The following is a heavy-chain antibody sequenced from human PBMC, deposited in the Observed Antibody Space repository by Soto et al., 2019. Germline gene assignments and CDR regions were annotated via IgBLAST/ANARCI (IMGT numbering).Heavy chain of an antibody. Sequence: SETLSLTCAVSGGSISSSNWWSWVRQPPGKGLEWIGEIYHSGSTNYNPSLKSRVTISVDKSKNQFSLKLSSVTAADTAVYYCARVGGNHYYYYGMDVWGQGTTVTVSS. V-gene: IGHV4-4*02. CDR3: ARVGGNHYYYYGMDV. D-gene: IGHD2-15*01. CDR1: GGSISSSNW. J-gene: IGHJ6*02. CDR2: IYHSGST.